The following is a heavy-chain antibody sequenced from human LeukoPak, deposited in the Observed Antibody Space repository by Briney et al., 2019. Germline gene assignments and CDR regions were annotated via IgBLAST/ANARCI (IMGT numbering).Heavy chain of an antibody. V-gene: IGHV4-39*07. CDR3: ARDRSGSSGYYAYYYYYMDV. Sequence: SETLSLTCTVSGGSISSSSYYWGWIRQPPGKGLEWIGSIYYSGSTYYNPSLKSRVTISVDTSKNQFSLKLSSVTAADTAVYYCARDRSGSSGYYAYYYYYMDVWGKGTTVTISS. CDR2: IYYSGST. J-gene: IGHJ6*03. D-gene: IGHD3-22*01. CDR1: GGSISSSSYY.